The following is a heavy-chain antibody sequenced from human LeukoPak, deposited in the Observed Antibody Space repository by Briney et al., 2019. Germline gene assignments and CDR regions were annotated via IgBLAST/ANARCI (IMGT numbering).Heavy chain of an antibody. V-gene: IGHV1-24*01. D-gene: IGHD3-22*01. J-gene: IGHJ4*02. Sequence: GASVKVSCKVSGYTLTELSMHWVRQAPGKGLEWMGGFDPEDGETIYAQRFQGRVTMTEDTSTDTAYMELSSLRSEDTAVYYCATTYYYDSGLDYWGQGTLVTVSS. CDR1: GYTLTELS. CDR3: ATTYYYDSGLDY. CDR2: FDPEDGET.